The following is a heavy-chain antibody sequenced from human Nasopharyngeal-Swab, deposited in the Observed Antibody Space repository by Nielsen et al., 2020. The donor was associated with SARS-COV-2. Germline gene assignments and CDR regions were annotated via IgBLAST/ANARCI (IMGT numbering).Heavy chain of an antibody. CDR2: ISSSSSYI. D-gene: IGHD1-14*01. V-gene: IGHV3-21*01. CDR1: GFTFSSYS. Sequence: GGSLRLSCAASGFTFSSYSMNWVRQAPGKGLEWVSSISSSSSYIYYADSVKGRFTFSRDNAKNSLYLQMNSLRAEDTAVYYCARDRGITMPFDYWGQGTLVTVSS. CDR3: ARDRGITMPFDY. J-gene: IGHJ4*02.